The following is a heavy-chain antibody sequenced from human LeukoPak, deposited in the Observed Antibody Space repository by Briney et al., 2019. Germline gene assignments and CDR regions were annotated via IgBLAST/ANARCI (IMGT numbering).Heavy chain of an antibody. V-gene: IGHV3-7*03. CDR3: AKDRVAVAGIFDY. D-gene: IGHD6-19*01. CDR1: GFSFPNYW. Sequence: GGSLRLSCAASGFSFPNYWMTWVRQAPGKGLEWVANIKDDGSEKYYVDSVKGRFTITRDNAKNSLYLQMNSLRAEDTAVYYCAKDRVAVAGIFDYWGQGTLVTVSS. J-gene: IGHJ4*02. CDR2: IKDDGSEK.